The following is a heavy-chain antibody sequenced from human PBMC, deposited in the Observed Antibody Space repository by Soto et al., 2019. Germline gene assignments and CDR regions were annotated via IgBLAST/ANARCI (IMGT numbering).Heavy chain of an antibody. CDR1: GFTVSNNF. CDR2: IYSGGSI. V-gene: IGHV3-53*02. CDR3: ARDGNGQRGSPH. J-gene: IGHJ4*02. D-gene: IGHD3-16*01. Sequence: VQLVESGGGLIQAGGSLRLSCAVSGFTVSNNFMMWVRQAPGKGLEWVSLIYSGGSISYADSVKGRFNISRDGSMNMLFLKMNSLTAEDTAVYYCARDGNGQRGSPHWGQGTLVTVSS.